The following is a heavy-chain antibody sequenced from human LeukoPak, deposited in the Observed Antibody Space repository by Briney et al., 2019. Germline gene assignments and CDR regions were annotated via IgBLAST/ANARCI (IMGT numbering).Heavy chain of an antibody. CDR2: IYYSGST. V-gene: IGHV4-59*08. CDR3: AGSYRLDY. Sequence: PSETLSLTCTVSGGSISSYYWSWIRQPPGKGLEWIGYIYYSGSTNYNPSLKSRVTISVDTSKNRFSLNLSSVTAADTAVYYCAGSYRLDYWGQGTLVTVSS. CDR1: GGSISSYY. D-gene: IGHD1-26*01. J-gene: IGHJ4*02.